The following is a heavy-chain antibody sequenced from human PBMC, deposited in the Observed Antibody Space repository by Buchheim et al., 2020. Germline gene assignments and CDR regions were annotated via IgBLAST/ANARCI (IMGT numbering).Heavy chain of an antibody. J-gene: IGHJ4*02. CDR2: IWYDGSNK. Sequence: VQLVESGGGVVQPGRSLRLSCAASGFTFSNYGMHWVRQAPGKGLEWVAVIWYDGSNKYYADSVKGRFTISRDNSKNMLYLQMNSLRAEDTAVYYCASGRQSNYYDRSGYYFDYWGQGTL. V-gene: IGHV3-33*01. CDR1: GFTFSNYG. D-gene: IGHD3-22*01. CDR3: ASGRQSNYYDRSGYYFDY.